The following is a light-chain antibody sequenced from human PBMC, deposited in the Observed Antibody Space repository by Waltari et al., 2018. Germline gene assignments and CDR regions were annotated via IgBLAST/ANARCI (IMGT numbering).Light chain of an antibody. CDR3: SSYITTNTLEL. J-gene: IGLJ2*01. CDR2: DVS. CDR1: SSAVGSYNY. Sequence: QSALTQPASVSGSPGQSITLSCTGTSSAVGSYNYVPWYQQHPGKAPKLMIYDVSYRPSGVSNRFSGSKSGNTASLTISGLQAEDEADYYCSSYITTNTLELFGGGTSLTVL. V-gene: IGLV2-14*03.